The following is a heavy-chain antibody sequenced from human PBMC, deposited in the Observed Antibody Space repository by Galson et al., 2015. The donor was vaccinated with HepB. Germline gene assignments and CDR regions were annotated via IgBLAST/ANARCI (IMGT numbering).Heavy chain of an antibody. V-gene: IGHV3-33*01. CDR1: GFTLSSYG. CDR3: ARERGGPGVVVPAAIVAGAFDI. Sequence: SLRLSCAASGFTLSSYGMHWVRQAPGKGLEWVAVIWYDGSDKYYADSVKGRFTISRDNSKNTLYLQMNSLRAEDTAVYYCARERGGPGVVVPAAIVAGAFDIWGQGTMVTVSS. D-gene: IGHD2-2*01. CDR2: IWYDGSDK. J-gene: IGHJ3*02.